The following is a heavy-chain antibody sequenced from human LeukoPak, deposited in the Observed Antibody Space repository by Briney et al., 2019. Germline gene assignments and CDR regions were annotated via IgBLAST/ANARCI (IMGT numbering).Heavy chain of an antibody. CDR3: ARANVLRYFDWLLRRYTGERYNWFDP. CDR2: ISSSGSTI. D-gene: IGHD3-9*01. J-gene: IGHJ5*02. V-gene: IGHV3-48*03. CDR1: GFTFSSYE. Sequence: PGGSLRLSCAASGFTFSSYEMNWVRQAPGKGLEWVSYISSSGSTIYYADSVKGRFTISRDNAKNSLYLQMNGLRAEDTAVYYCARANVLRYFDWLLRRYTGERYNWFDPWGQGTLVTVSS.